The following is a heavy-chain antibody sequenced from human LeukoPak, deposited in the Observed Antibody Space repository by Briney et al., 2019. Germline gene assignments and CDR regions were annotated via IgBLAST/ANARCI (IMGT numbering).Heavy chain of an antibody. CDR2: MWFDGTKT. D-gene: IGHD6-13*01. V-gene: IGHV3-33*01. CDR1: GFTFRSFG. CDR3: ARHGIAALTDAFDI. Sequence: GGSLRLSCEASGFTFRSFGFRWVRQAPGKGLEWVALMWFDGTKTYYADSVKGRFSVSRDNSKNTVYLQMNSLRVGDTAVYYCARHGIAALTDAFDIWGQGTTVSVSS. J-gene: IGHJ3*02.